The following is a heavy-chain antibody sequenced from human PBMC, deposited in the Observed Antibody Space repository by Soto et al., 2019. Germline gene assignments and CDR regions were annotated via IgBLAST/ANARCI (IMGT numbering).Heavy chain of an antibody. J-gene: IGHJ4*02. CDR1: GFNFDDYA. Sequence: PGGSLRLSCAASGFNFDDYAMHWVRQIPGKGLEWVSYISSSGSTLYYTDSVKGRFTISRDNAKNSLYLQMNSLRAEDTAVYYCARVPDGYTLAADYWGQGTLVTVSS. V-gene: IGHV3-11*01. CDR2: ISSSGSTL. D-gene: IGHD5-12*01. CDR3: ARVPDGYTLAADY.